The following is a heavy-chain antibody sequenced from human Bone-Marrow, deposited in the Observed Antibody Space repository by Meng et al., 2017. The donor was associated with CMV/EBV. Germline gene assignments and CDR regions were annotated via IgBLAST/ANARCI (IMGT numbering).Heavy chain of an antibody. Sequence: SETLSLTCTVSGGSMNTFYWSWIRQPPGKGLEWIGYIYYSGSTNYNPSLKSRVTISVDTSKNQFSLDLTSVAAADTAVYYCARARISPGTYVDYWGQGTLVTVSS. CDR3: ARARISPGTYVDY. CDR2: IYYSGST. D-gene: IGHD2/OR15-2a*01. V-gene: IGHV4-59*12. CDR1: GGSMNTFY. J-gene: IGHJ4*02.